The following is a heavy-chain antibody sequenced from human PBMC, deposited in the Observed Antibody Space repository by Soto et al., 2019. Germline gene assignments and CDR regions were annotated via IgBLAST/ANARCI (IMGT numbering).Heavy chain of an antibody. D-gene: IGHD4-4*01. V-gene: IGHV3-9*01. CDR1: GFTFGDYA. CDR3: AKDRHSNYFYYGMDV. J-gene: IGHJ6*02. CDR2: ISWDSGTI. Sequence: LRLSCAASGFTFGDYAMHWVRQVPGRGLEWVSGISWDSGTIDYGDSVKGRFTISRDNSKNTLYLQMNSLRAEDTAVYYCAKDRHSNYFYYGMDVWGQGTTVTVSS.